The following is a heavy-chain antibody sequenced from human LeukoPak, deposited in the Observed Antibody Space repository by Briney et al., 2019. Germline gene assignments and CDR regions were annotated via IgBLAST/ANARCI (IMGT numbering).Heavy chain of an antibody. CDR3: ARDAEIVVVVAATDGWFDP. V-gene: IGHV1-18*04. CDR1: GYTFTSYG. D-gene: IGHD2-15*01. J-gene: IGHJ5*02. Sequence: ASVKVSCKASGYTFTSYGISWLRQAPGQGLEWMGWISAYNSNTNYAQKLQGRVTMTTDTSTSTAYMELRSLRSDDTAVYYCARDAEIVVVVAATDGWFDPWSQGTLVTVSS. CDR2: ISAYNSNT.